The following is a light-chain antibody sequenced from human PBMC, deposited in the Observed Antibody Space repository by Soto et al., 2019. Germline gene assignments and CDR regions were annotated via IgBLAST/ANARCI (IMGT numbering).Light chain of an antibody. CDR1: QTIGSN. CDR2: GKS. Sequence: ETVLTQSPATFSVSPGARATLSCRASQTIGSNLAWYQQRPGQPPRLLIYGKSTGATGVPARFNGSGSGTEFTLTIESLESGGFALCDCQQYSKWHVFTFGPGNKVDIK. CDR3: QQYSKWHVFT. V-gene: IGKV3-15*01. J-gene: IGKJ3*01.